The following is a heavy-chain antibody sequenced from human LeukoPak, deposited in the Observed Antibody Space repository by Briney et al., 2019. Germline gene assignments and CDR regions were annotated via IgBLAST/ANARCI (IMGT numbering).Heavy chain of an antibody. D-gene: IGHD4-17*01. Sequence: GGSLRLSCAASGFTFTTYSMNWVRQAPGKGLEWVSYISASGSNIYYADSVKGRFTISRDNAKNSLYQQMNSLRDEDTAVYYCARDYYGDYYFDHWGQGTLVPVSS. J-gene: IGHJ4*02. V-gene: IGHV3-48*02. CDR1: GFTFTTYS. CDR2: ISASGSNI. CDR3: ARDYYGDYYFDH.